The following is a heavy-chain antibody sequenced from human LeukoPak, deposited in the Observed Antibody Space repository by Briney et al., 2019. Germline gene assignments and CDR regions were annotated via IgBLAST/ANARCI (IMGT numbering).Heavy chain of an antibody. D-gene: IGHD3-22*01. CDR1: GGSISSGSYY. V-gene: IGHV4-61*02. CDR2: IYTRGST. Sequence: PSETLSLTCTASGGSISSGSYYSSWIRQPAGKGLEWIVRIYTRGSTTYNPSLKTRLPISVDTSKKQFSLKLSSVTAAAPAFYYCARGLFYYDSSGYSNYFDYWGQGTLVTVSS. J-gene: IGHJ4*02. CDR3: ARGLFYYDSSGYSNYFDY.